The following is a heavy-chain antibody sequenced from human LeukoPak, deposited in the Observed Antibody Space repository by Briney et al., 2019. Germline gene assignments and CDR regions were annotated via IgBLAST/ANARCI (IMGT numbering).Heavy chain of an antibody. CDR1: GFTFDDYA. D-gene: IGHD3-22*01. Sequence: GGSLRLTCAASGFTFDDYAMHWVRQAPGKGLEWVSGISWNSGSIGYAHSVKGRFTISRDNAKNSLYLQMNSLRAEDTALYYCAKGDSSGYLVDYWGQGTLVTVSS. CDR3: AKGDSSGYLVDY. V-gene: IGHV3-9*01. CDR2: ISWNSGSI. J-gene: IGHJ4*02.